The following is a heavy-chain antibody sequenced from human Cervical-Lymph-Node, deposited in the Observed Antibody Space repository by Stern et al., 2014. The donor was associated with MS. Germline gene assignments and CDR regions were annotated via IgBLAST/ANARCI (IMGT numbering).Heavy chain of an antibody. CDR3: ARARFGDAPSYYYYYGMDV. J-gene: IGHJ6*02. Sequence: HVQLVQSGAEVKKPGSSVKVSCKASGGTFSSYAISWVRQAPGQGLEWMGGIIPIFGTANYAQKFQGRVTITADESTSTAYMELSSLRSEDTAVYYCARARFGDAPSYYYYYGMDVWGQGTTVTVSS. D-gene: IGHD3-10*01. CDR2: IIPIFGTA. V-gene: IGHV1-69*01. CDR1: GGTFSSYA.